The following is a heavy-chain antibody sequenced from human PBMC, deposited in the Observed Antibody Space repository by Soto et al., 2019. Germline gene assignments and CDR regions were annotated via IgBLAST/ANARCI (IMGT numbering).Heavy chain of an antibody. V-gene: IGHV4-34*01. CDR2: INHSGST. CDR3: ASLSLGSSVN. Sequence: SETLSLTCAVYGGSFSGYYWSWIRQPPGKGLEWIGEINHSGSTNYNPSLKSRVTISVDTSKNQFSLKLSSVTAADTAVYYCASLSLGSSVNWGQGTLVTV. D-gene: IGHD6-6*01. CDR1: GGSFSGYY. J-gene: IGHJ4*02.